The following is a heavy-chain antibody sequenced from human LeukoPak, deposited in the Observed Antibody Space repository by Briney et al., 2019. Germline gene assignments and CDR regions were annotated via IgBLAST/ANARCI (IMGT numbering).Heavy chain of an antibody. V-gene: IGHV4-39*01. CDR2: LYSSGTT. J-gene: IGHJ4*02. CDR3: ARPTHYYDSSGYYRPRRGGGYFDY. D-gene: IGHD3-22*01. Sequence: PSETLSLTCTVSGGSISSSSYNWAWLRQPPGRGMECIGSLYSSGTTYYNPSLKGRVTISVDTSKNQFSLKLSSVTAADTAVYYCARPTHYYDSSGYYRPRRGGGYFDYWGQGTLVTVSS. CDR1: GGSISSSSYN.